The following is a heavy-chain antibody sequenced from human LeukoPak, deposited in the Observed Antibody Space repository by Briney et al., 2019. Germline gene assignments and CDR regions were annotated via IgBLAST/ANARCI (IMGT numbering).Heavy chain of an antibody. CDR2: ISNSGGST. CDR1: GFTFTTYA. CDR3: AKYKLLSGGFDS. D-gene: IGHD1-1*01. V-gene: IGHV3-23*01. J-gene: IGHJ5*01. Sequence: PGGSLRLSCAASGFTFTTYAMNWVRQAPGKGLEWVSAISNSGGSTYYADSVKGRFTISRDNSKNTLYLQMNSLRAADTARYYCAKYKLLSGGFDSWGQGTLVTVSS.